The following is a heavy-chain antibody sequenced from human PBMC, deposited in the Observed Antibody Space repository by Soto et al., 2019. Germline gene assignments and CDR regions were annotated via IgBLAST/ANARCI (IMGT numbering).Heavy chain of an antibody. V-gene: IGHV4-59*08. CDR1: GWSISSYY. D-gene: IGHD5-12*01. Sequence: SETLSLTCTVSGWSISSYYWSWIRQPPGKGLEWIGYIYYRANPNYNPSLKSRVTITKDTTKNQYSLKMSSVTAADTAVYYCARHYGDGYDYLDYWGQGTLVTVSS. CDR3: ARHYGDGYDYLDY. J-gene: IGHJ4*02. CDR2: IYYRANP.